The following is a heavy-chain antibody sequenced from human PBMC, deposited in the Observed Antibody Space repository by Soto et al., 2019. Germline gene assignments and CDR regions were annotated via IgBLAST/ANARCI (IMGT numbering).Heavy chain of an antibody. J-gene: IGHJ4*02. CDR3: ATTMTYGSGSYALDY. D-gene: IGHD3-10*01. Sequence: ASVKVSCKASGYTFTSYAMHWVRQAPGQRLEWMGWINAGNGNTKYSQKFQGRVTITRDTSASTAYMELSSLRSEDTAVYYCATTMTYGSGSYALDYWGQGTLVTVSS. V-gene: IGHV1-3*01. CDR2: INAGNGNT. CDR1: GYTFTSYA.